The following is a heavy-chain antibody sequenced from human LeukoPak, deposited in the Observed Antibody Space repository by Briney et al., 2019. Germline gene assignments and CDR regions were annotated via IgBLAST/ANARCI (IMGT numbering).Heavy chain of an antibody. V-gene: IGHV3-74*01. D-gene: IGHD2-2*01. CDR3: ARAQYQLLLGFDY. CDR1: GFTFSSYW. Sequence: GGSLRLSCAASGFTFSSYWMHWVRQAPGKGLVWVSRINSDGSSTSYADSVKGRFTISRDNAKNSLYLQMNSLRAEDTAVYYCARAQYQLLLGFDYWGQGTLVTVSS. J-gene: IGHJ4*02. CDR2: INSDGSST.